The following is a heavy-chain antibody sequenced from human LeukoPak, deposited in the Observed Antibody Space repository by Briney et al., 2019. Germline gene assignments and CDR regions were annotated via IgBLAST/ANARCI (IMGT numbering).Heavy chain of an antibody. CDR3: ARNRVTMQQLAPFDY. J-gene: IGHJ4*02. CDR1: GFTFSSYS. CDR2: ISSSSSYI. D-gene: IGHD6-13*01. V-gene: IGHV3-21*01. Sequence: GGSLRLSCAASGFTFSSYSMNWVRQAPGKGLEWVSSISSSSSYIYYADSVKGRFTIPRDNAKNSLYLQMNSLRAEDTAVYYCARNRVTMQQLAPFDYWGQGTLVTVSS.